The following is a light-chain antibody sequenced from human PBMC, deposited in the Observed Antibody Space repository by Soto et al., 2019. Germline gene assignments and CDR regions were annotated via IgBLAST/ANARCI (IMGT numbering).Light chain of an antibody. V-gene: IGKV3-20*01. CDR2: GAS. CDR1: QSVSSSY. Sequence: EIVLTQSPGTLSLSPGERATLSCRASQSVSSSYLAWYQQKPGQAPRLLIYGASSRATGIPDRFSGSGSGTAFTLIISRLEPEDLAVYYCQQYGSSLFTFGPGTKVDIK. CDR3: QQYGSSLFT. J-gene: IGKJ3*01.